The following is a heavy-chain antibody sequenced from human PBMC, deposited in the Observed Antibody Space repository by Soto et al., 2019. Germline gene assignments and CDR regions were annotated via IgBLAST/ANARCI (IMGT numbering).Heavy chain of an antibody. V-gene: IGHV4-59*01. CDR2: IYYSGST. D-gene: IGHD5-18*01. CDR3: ARFQLWPPYYFDY. Sequence: SETLSLTCTVSGGSISSYYWSWIRQPPGKGLEWIGYIYYSGSTNYNPSLKSRVTISVDTSKNQFSLKLSSVTAADTAVYYCARFQLWPPYYFDYWGQGTLVTVSS. J-gene: IGHJ4*02. CDR1: GGSISSYY.